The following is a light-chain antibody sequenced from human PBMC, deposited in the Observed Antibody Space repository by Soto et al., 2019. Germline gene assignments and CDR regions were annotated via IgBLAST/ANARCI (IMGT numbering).Light chain of an antibody. V-gene: IGKV3D-15*01. J-gene: IGKJ4*01. CDR2: GSS. Sequence: IVMTQYPATLSVSPGEGVTLSCRASENVGTNLAWYQQKPGQAPRLLIYGSSTRATGIPATFSGSGSGTEFTLTISSLQSEESAIYYCQQYNNWGLSFGGGTKVDIK. CDR3: QQYNNWGLS. CDR1: ENVGTN.